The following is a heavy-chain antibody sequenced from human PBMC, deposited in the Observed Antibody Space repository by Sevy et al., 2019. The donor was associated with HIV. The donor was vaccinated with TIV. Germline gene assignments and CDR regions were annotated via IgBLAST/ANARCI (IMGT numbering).Heavy chain of an antibody. D-gene: IGHD2-15*01. CDR3: AKGFCSGSTCPSDYYYYGMDV. CDR1: EFTFSSYA. CDR2: ISGSGRFT. Sequence: GGSLRLSCSASEFTFSSYAMSWVRQAPGKGLEWVSSISGSGRFTYYADFVEGRFIISRDNSKNTLSLQMNSLRAEDTGVYYCAKGFCSGSTCPSDYYYYGMDVWGQGTTVTVSS. V-gene: IGHV3-23*01. J-gene: IGHJ6*02.